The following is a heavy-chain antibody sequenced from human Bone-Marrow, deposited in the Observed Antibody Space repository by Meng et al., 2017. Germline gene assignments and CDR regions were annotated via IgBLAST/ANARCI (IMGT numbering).Heavy chain of an antibody. CDR2: ITSGST. V-gene: IGHV4-4*07. Sequence: SETLSLTCTVSGCSISSYYWSWIRQPAGKGLEWIGRITSGSTNYNPSLKSRVTMSVDTSENQFPLKLSSVTAAATAVYYCARESGYSSGWYSLGYYYYGMDVWGQGTTVTVSS. CDR3: ARESGYSSGWYSLGYYYYGMDV. D-gene: IGHD6-19*01. J-gene: IGHJ6*02. CDR1: GCSISSYY.